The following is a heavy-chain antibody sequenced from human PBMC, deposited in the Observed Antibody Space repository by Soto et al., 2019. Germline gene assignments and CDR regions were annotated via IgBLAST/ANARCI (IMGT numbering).Heavy chain of an antibody. J-gene: IGHJ4*02. CDR3: ARSRNVQPGLGYCSGASCCCSHS. D-gene: IGHD2-15*01. CDR2: FSSSSDYI. V-gene: IGHV3-21*01. Sequence: PGGSLRLSCAASEFTFSTYSMHWVREAPGKGLEWVSSFSSSSDYIYYADSVKGRFTISRDNAKNSLYLQMNSLRDEDTAIYYCARSRNVQPGLGYCSGASCCCSHSWGQGTLVTVSS. CDR1: EFTFSTYS.